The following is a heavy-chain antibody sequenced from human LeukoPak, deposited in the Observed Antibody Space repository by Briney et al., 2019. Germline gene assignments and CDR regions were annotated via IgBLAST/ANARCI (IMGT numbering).Heavy chain of an antibody. CDR1: GFTVSSNY. CDR3: ARVNCSSTSCHPLYYYYGMDV. V-gene: IGHV3-53*01. J-gene: IGHJ6*02. Sequence: GGSLRLSCAASGFTVSSNYMSWVRQAPGKGLEWVSVIYSGGSTYYADSVEGRFTISRDNSKNTLYLQMNSLRAADTAVYYCARVNCSSTSCHPLYYYYGMDVWGQGTTVTVSS. D-gene: IGHD2-2*01. CDR2: IYSGGST.